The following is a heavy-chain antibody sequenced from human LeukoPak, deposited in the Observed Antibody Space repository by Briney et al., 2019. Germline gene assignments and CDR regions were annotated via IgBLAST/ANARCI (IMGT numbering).Heavy chain of an antibody. CDR1: GGSISSSSYY. J-gene: IGHJ4*02. CDR3: ARLGSGSYRGYFDY. V-gene: IGHV4-39*01. CDR2: IYYSVST. Sequence: PSETLSLTCTVSGGSISSSSYYWGWIRQPPGKGLEWIGSIYYSVSTYYNPSLKSRVTISVDTSKNQFSLKLSSVTAADTAVYYCARLGSGSYRGYFDYWGQGTLVTVSS. D-gene: IGHD1-26*01.